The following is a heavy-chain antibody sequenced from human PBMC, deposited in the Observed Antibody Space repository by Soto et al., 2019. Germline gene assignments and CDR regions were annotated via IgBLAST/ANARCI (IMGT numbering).Heavy chain of an antibody. CDR3: ARTTYYYGAGTYSDAFDI. D-gene: IGHD3-10*01. J-gene: IGHJ3*02. Sequence: QVHLVQSGAEVKKPGTSVKVSCKASGYTFTSYGISWVRQAPGQGLEWMGWISAYNGNTNYAQKFKGRVTMTTDTSTSRVYMELRSLRSDDTAVYYCARTTYYYGAGTYSDAFDIWGQGTMVTVSS. V-gene: IGHV1-18*01. CDR1: GYTFTSYG. CDR2: ISAYNGNT.